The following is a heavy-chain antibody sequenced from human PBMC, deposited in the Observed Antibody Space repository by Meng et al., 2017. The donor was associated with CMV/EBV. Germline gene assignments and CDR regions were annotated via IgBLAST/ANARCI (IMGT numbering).Heavy chain of an antibody. J-gene: IGHJ4*02. CDR2: ISSSSSYI. CDR1: GFTFSSYS. CDR3: ARAPELGLYYFDY. D-gene: IGHD1-14*01. Sequence: GSLKISCAASGFTFSSYSMNWVRQAPGKGLEWVSSISSSSSYIYYADSVKGRFTISRDNAKNSLYLQMNSLRAEDTAVYYCARAPELGLYYFDYWGQGTLVTVSS. V-gene: IGHV3-21*01.